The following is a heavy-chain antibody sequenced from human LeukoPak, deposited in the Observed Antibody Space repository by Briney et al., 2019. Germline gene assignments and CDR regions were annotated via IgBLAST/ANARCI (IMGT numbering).Heavy chain of an antibody. CDR3: ARKRITMIVVGPFDY. D-gene: IGHD3-22*01. CDR2: INHSAST. J-gene: IGHJ4*02. Sequence: SETLSLTCAVYGGSFSGYYWSWIRQPPGNGLEWIGEINHSASTNYNPSLKSRVTISVDTSKNQFSLKLSSVTAADTAVYYCARKRITMIVVGPFDYWGQGTLVTVSS. CDR1: GGSFSGYY. V-gene: IGHV4-34*01.